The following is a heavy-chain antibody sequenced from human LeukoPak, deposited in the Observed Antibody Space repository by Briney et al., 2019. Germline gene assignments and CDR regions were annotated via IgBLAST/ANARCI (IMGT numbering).Heavy chain of an antibody. V-gene: IGHV3-74*03. Sequence: GGSLRLSCTAPGFTFSDNWMHWVRQAPGKGLVWVSRINSDGSARQYADSVKGRFTISRDNAKNTLSLQMNSLRAEDSAVYYCVRNLSPWYEGDSWGQGTLVTVSS. D-gene: IGHD6-13*01. J-gene: IGHJ4*02. CDR2: INSDGSAR. CDR1: GFTFSDNW. CDR3: VRNLSPWYEGDS.